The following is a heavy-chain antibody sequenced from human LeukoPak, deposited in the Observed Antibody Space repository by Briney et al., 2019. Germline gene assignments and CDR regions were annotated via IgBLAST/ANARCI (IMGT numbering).Heavy chain of an antibody. CDR3: AREGRDGYNLVYYYMDV. V-gene: IGHV4-34*01. J-gene: IGHJ6*03. CDR2: INHSGST. Sequence: SSETLSLTCAVYGGSFSGYYWSWIRQPPGKGLEWIGEINHSGSTNYNPSLKSRVTISVDTSKNQFSLKLSSVTAADTAVYYCAREGRDGYNLVYYYMDVWGKGTTVTVSS. D-gene: IGHD5-24*01. CDR1: GGSFSGYY.